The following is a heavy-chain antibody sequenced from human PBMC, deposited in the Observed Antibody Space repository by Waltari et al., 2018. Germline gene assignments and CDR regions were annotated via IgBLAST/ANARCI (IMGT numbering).Heavy chain of an antibody. J-gene: IGHJ6*02. V-gene: IGHV4-34*02. CDR2: ISHAGSA. D-gene: IGHD2-15*01. CDR3: VRLEDCTGPGGHCYSGDPFALDV. CDR1: GGSFSGYY. Sequence: QVQLQQWGAGLLQSSETLSLTCAVYGGSFSGYYWGWVRQPPGKGLEWIGEISHAGSAKHNPSLRSGVTMSADTSKSQFSLKLNSVTAADTAVYYCVRLEDCTGPGGHCYSGDPFALDVWGQGPPSPSP.